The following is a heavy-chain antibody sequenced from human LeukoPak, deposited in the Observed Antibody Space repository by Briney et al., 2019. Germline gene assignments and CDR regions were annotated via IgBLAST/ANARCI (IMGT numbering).Heavy chain of an antibody. D-gene: IGHD3-3*01. V-gene: IGHV3-21*01. CDR3: ARDASNIDFAPYFYYMDV. CDR2: IGRSSQYI. Sequence: GGSLRLSCTASGFTLSLYSMYWVRQAPGKGLEWVSSIGRSSQYIYYGDSVRGRFTISRDNAKNSLYLDMNSPRAEDTAVYYCARDASNIDFAPYFYYMDVWGKGTTVTVSS. CDR1: GFTLSLYS. J-gene: IGHJ6*03.